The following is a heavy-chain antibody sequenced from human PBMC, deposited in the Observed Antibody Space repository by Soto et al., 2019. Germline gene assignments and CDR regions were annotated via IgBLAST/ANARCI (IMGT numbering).Heavy chain of an antibody. J-gene: IGHJ3*02. V-gene: IGHV3-23*01. D-gene: IGHD1-26*01. Sequence: GGSLRLSCAASGFTFSSYAMSWVRQAPGKGLEWVSAISGSGGSTYYADSVKGRFTISRDNSKNTLYLQMNSLRAEDTAVYYCAKVRYKWDSGSYYGAFDIWGQGTMVTVSS. CDR1: GFTFSSYA. CDR2: ISGSGGST. CDR3: AKVRYKWDSGSYYGAFDI.